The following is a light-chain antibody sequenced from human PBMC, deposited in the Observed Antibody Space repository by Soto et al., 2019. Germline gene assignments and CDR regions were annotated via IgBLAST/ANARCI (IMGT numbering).Light chain of an antibody. CDR3: QQYNNWPRT. CDR2: GSS. CDR1: QSVSSN. J-gene: IGKJ1*01. Sequence: EIVMTQSPATLSVSPGERATLSCRASQSVSSNLAWYQQKPGQAPRLLIYGSSTRATSIPARFSGSGSGTEFTLTICSLQSEDFAVYYCQQYNNWPRTFGQGTKVEIK. V-gene: IGKV3-15*01.